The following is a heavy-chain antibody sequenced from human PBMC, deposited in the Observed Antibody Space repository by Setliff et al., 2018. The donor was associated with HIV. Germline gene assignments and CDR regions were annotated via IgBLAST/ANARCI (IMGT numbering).Heavy chain of an antibody. Sequence: SVKVSCKASGDSLSNYVITWVRRAPGQGLEWMRGIVPLFGTTNYAQNFQGRLTITTDQIMTTAYMELTSLRSEDTAVYYCASGSGYCTKGDCYIGVHRTPDKYYFDSWGQGTLVTVSS. CDR2: IVPLFGTT. D-gene: IGHD2-8*01. CDR1: GDSLSNYV. V-gene: IGHV1-69*05. J-gene: IGHJ4*02. CDR3: ASGSGYCTKGDCYIGVHRTPDKYYFDS.